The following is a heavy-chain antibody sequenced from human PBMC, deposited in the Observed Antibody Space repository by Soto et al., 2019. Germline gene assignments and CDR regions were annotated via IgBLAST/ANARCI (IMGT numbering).Heavy chain of an antibody. CDR1: GYTFASYG. CDR3: AGKAGSSWYYFDC. V-gene: IGHV1-18*01. Sequence: GASVKVSCKASGYTFASYGFSWVRQAPGQGLEWMGWISAYNGNTNYEQKLQGRVTMTIDTSTSTAYMELRSLRSDDTAVYYCAGKAGSSWYYFDCWGQGTPVTVSS. CDR2: ISAYNGNT. J-gene: IGHJ4*02. D-gene: IGHD6-13*01.